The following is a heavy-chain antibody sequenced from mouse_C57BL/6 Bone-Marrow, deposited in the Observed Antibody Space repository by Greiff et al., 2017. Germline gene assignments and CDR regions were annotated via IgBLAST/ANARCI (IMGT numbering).Heavy chain of an antibody. Sequence: QVQLQQSGAELARPGASVKLSCKASGYTFTSYGISWVKQRTGQGLEWIGEIYPRSGNTYYSEKFKGKATLTADKSSSTAYMELRSLTSEDSAVYFCARKGPHYYGSSWGQGTTLTVSS. D-gene: IGHD1-1*01. CDR1: GYTFTSYG. J-gene: IGHJ2*01. CDR2: IYPRSGNT. CDR3: ARKGPHYYGSS. V-gene: IGHV1-81*01.